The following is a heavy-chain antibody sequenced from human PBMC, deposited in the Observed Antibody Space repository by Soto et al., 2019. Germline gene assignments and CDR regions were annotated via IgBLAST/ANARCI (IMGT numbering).Heavy chain of an antibody. CDR3: AGDPDSHYNDSHASSYP. CDR1: GGTISTYT. V-gene: IGHV1-69*08. Sequence: QVQLVQSGAEVKKRGSSVKVSCKASGGTISTYTSTWVRQAPGQGLEWMGRIIPIIGIINYAQKFQGRVTITADKFTGTAYMELTRLRSDDTAVYYCAGDPDSHYNDSHASSYPWGQGTLVTVSS. D-gene: IGHD3-22*01. J-gene: IGHJ5*02. CDR2: IIPIIGII.